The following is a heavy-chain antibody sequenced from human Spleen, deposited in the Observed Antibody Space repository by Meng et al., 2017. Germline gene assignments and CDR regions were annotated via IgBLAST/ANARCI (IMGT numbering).Heavy chain of an antibody. V-gene: IGHV4-39*01. CDR1: GGSIITSGYY. CDR2: IGHSGFT. Sequence: QPQLQESGPRLVKPSEALSLTCSVSGGSIITSGYYWGWIRQPPGKGLEWIGSIGHSGFTYYTPSLKSRVTVSIDTSRNQFSLWLTSVTAADTAVYYCVRSSGWVKTGFDPWGQGTLVTVSS. D-gene: IGHD6-19*01. J-gene: IGHJ5*02. CDR3: VRSSGWVKTGFDP.